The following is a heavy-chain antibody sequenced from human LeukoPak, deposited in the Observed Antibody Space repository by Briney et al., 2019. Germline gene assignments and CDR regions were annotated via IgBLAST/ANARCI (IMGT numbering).Heavy chain of an antibody. J-gene: IGHJ6*02. CDR3: ARDLNYYGMDV. CDR2: VYYSGAT. Sequence: SETLSLTCTVSGGSILGSFDHWGWIRQSPEKGLEWIGSVYYSGATSYNSALKSRVTISVDTSKNFFSLRLTSVTAADTAAYYCARDLNYYGMDVWGQGTTVTVSS. CDR1: GGSILGSFDH. V-gene: IGHV4-39*02.